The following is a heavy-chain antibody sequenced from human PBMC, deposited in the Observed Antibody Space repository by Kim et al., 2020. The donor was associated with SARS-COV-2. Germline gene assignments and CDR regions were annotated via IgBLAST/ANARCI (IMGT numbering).Heavy chain of an antibody. CDR3: ASFGVPAAIGAFGI. Sequence: SETLSLTCTVSGGSISSYYWSWIRQPPGKGLEWIGYIYYSGSTNYNPSLKSRVTISVDTSKNQFSLKLSSVTAADTAVYYCASFGVPAAIGAFGIWGQGTMVTVSS. J-gene: IGHJ3*02. CDR2: IYYSGST. CDR1: GGSISSYY. V-gene: IGHV4-59*13. D-gene: IGHD2-2*01.